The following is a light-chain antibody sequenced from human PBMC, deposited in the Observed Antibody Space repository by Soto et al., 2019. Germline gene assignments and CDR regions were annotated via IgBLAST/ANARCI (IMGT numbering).Light chain of an antibody. CDR1: SSNIGSNY. CDR3: AAWDDTLNGWV. V-gene: IGLV1-44*01. Sequence: QPVLTQPPSASGTPGQRVTISCSGSSSNIGSNYVYWYQQLPGTAPKLLIYSNHQRPSGVPDRFSGSKSGTSASLVISGLQSEDEADYYCAAWDDTLNGWVFGGGTKLTVL. CDR2: SNH. J-gene: IGLJ3*02.